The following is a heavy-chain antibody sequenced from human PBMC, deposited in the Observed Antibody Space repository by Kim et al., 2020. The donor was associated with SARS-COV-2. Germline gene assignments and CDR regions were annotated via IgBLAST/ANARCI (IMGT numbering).Heavy chain of an antibody. CDR1: GFTFSNAW. D-gene: IGHD7-27*01. CDR3: TTRSAAGTGGEAWGYYGMDV. V-gene: IGHV3-15*01. J-gene: IGHJ6*02. CDR2: IKSKTDGGTT. Sequence: GGSLRLSCAASGFTFSNAWMSWVRQAPGKGLEWVGRIKSKTDGGTTDYAAPVKGRFTISRDDSKNTLYLQMNSLKTEDTAVYYCTTRSAAGTGGEAWGYYGMDVWGQGSTVTVTS.